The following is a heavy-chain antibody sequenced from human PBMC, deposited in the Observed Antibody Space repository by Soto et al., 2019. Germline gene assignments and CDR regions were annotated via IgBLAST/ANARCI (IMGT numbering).Heavy chain of an antibody. V-gene: IGHV3-23*01. J-gene: IGHJ4*02. CDR3: AKDKSGYPPYYFDY. CDR1: GFTFSSYA. Sequence: RLSCAASGFTFSSYAMSWVRQAPGKGLEWVSAISGSGGSIDYADSVKGRFTISRDNAKNSLLLQMNSLRAEDTALYYCAKDKSGYPPYYFDYWGQGTRVTVSS. CDR2: ISGSGGSI. D-gene: IGHD3-22*01.